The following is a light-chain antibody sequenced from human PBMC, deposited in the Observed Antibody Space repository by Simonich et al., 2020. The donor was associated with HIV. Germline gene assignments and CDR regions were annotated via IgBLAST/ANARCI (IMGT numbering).Light chain of an antibody. CDR1: QSVSSY. J-gene: IGKJ2*01. V-gene: IGKV3-11*01. CDR3: QQYNNWPT. CDR2: DAS. Sequence: EIVLTQSPAILSLSPGQRATRSCRASQSVSSYLAWYQQKPGQAPRLLIYDASNRATGVPARFSGSGSGTDFTLTITSLESEDFAVYYCQQYNNWPTFGQGTKLEIK.